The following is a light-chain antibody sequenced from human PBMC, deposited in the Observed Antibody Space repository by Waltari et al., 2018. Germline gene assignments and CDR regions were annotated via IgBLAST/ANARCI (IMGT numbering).Light chain of an antibody. J-gene: IGKJ4*01. V-gene: IGKV1-33*01. CDR3: QQYDNLPLT. CDR1: QDSINY. Sequence: DIQMTQSPSSLSASVGDRVTITFQASQDSINYLNWYQQKPGKAPKLLIYDASNLETGVPSRFSGSGSGTGFTFTISRLQPEDIATYYCQQYDNLPLTFGGGTKVEIK. CDR2: DAS.